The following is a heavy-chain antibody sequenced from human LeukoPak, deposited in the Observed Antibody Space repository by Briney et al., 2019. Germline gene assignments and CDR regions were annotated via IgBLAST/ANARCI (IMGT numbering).Heavy chain of an antibody. CDR2: INPNIVGT. J-gene: IGHJ4*02. Sequence: SVKVSCKASGYTFTGYYMHWVRQAPGQGLEWRGWINPNIVGTNYAQKFQGRVTMTRDTSISTAYMELSRLRSDDTAVYYCAREVAVAAKGYYFDYWGQGTLVTVSS. D-gene: IGHD6-19*01. CDR1: GYTFTGYY. CDR3: AREVAVAAKGYYFDY. V-gene: IGHV1-2*02.